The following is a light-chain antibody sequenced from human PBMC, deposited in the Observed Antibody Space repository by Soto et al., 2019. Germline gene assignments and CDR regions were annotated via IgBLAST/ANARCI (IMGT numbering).Light chain of an antibody. CDR1: QGISNC. CDR3: LQHNSYPRT. V-gene: IGKV1-17*03. J-gene: IGKJ1*01. CDR2: GAS. Sequence: DIQMTQSPSAMSASVGDSVTITCRASQGISNCLAWFQQKPGKVPQRLIYGASSLQSGVPSRFSGSGSGTAFSLTISSLQPEDFSTYYCLQHNSYPRTFGQGTKVEIK.